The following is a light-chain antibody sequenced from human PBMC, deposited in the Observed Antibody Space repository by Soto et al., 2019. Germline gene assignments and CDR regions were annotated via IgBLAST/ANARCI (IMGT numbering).Light chain of an antibody. CDR1: STDVGGYKY. Sequence: QSALTQPASVSGSPGQSITISCTGTSTDVGGYKYVSWYQQHPGKAPKLMIFEVNGRPSGVSDRFSGSKSGHTASLTISGLQAEDEADYYCSSYTSSSTSVFGGGTKLTVL. CDR2: EVN. J-gene: IGLJ2*01. V-gene: IGLV2-14*01. CDR3: SSYTSSSTSV.